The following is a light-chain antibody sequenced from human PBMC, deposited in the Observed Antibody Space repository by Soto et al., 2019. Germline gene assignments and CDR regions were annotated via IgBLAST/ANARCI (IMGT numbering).Light chain of an antibody. CDR3: QAWDSSTENVV. J-gene: IGLJ2*01. Sequence: SYELTQPPSVSVSPGQPASITCPGAKLGDKYACWHQQKQGQSPVLVIYQDSKRPSRIPERFSGSNSGNTATLTISGTQAMDEADYYCQAWDSSTENVVFGGGTKLTVL. V-gene: IGLV3-1*01. CDR2: QDS. CDR1: KLGDKY.